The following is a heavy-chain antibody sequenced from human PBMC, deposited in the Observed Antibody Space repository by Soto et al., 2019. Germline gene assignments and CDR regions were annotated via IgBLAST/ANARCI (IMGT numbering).Heavy chain of an antibody. D-gene: IGHD3-22*01. J-gene: IGHJ4*02. CDR2: INQDRSKR. CDR3: ARGTSYDFDDNAYYAH. Sequence: PGGSVRLSCAASGITFSNYWVNRVRQAPGKGLEWVANINQDRSKRYYVGSVKGRFSISRDNAKNLLYLQMNNLRAEDTAMYFCARGTSYDFDDNAYYAHWGQGTLVTVSS. V-gene: IGHV3-7*03. CDR1: GITFSNYW.